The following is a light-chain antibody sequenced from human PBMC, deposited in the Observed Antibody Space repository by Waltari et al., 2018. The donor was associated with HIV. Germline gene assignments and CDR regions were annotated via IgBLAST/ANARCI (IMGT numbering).Light chain of an antibody. J-gene: IGLJ3*02. CDR1: SSDVGGYDS. CDR3: CSYAGTYTDVL. Sequence: QSALTQPRSVSGSPGQSVTISCTGTSSDVGGYDSVSWYLQHPGKVPKLIMYEVIKRPSGGPDRFSGSKSGNTASLTSSGLQTEDEADYFCCSYAGTYTDVLFGGGTKLTVL. V-gene: IGLV2-11*01. CDR2: EVI.